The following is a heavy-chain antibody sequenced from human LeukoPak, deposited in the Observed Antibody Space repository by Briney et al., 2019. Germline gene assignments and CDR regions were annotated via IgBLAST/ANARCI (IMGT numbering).Heavy chain of an antibody. D-gene: IGHD1-26*01. CDR2: IYYSGST. CDR1: GGSISSSSYY. Sequence: SETLSLTCTVSGGSISSSSYYWGWIRQPPGKGLEWIGSIYYSGSTYYNPSLKSRVTISVDTSKNQFSLKLSSVTAADTAVYYCARVLQRVAGATIDYWGQGTLVTVSS. J-gene: IGHJ4*02. V-gene: IGHV4-39*07. CDR3: ARVLQRVAGATIDY.